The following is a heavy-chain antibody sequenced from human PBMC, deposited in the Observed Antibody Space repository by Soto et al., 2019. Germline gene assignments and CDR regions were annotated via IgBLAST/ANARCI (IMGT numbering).Heavy chain of an antibody. CDR1: GGTFSSYT. CDR2: IIPILGIA. D-gene: IGHD3-10*01. J-gene: IGHJ5*02. Sequence: GASVKVSCKASGGTFSSYTISSVRQAPGQGLEWMGRIIPILGIANYAQKFQGRVTITADKSTSTAYMELSSLRSEDTAVYYCARSYPGSGSYYNHPPSWFDPWGQGTLVTVSS. CDR3: ARSYPGSGSYYNHPPSWFDP. V-gene: IGHV1-69*02.